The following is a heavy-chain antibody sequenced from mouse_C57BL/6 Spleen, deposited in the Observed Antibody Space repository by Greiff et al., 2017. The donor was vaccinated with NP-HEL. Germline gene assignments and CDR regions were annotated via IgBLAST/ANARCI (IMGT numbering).Heavy chain of an antibody. V-gene: IGHV1-78*01. CDR2: IYPRDGST. CDR3: ARGRGSSWGWFAY. D-gene: IGHD1-1*01. CDR1: GYTFTDHT. J-gene: IGHJ3*01. Sequence: VQLQQSDAELVKPGASVKISCKVSGYTFTDHTIHWMKQRPEQGLEWIGYIYPRDGSTKYNEKFKGKATLTADKSSSTAYMQLNSLTSEDSAVYVCARGRGSSWGWFAYWGQGTLVTVSA.